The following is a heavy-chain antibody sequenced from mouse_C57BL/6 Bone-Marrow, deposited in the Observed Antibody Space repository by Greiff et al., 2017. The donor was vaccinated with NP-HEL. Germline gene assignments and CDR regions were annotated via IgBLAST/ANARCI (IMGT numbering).Heavy chain of an antibody. D-gene: IGHD1-1*01. J-gene: IGHJ3*01. Sequence: QVQLQQSGPELVKPGASVKISCKASGYAFSSSWMNWVKQRPGKGLEWIGRIYPGDGDTNYNGKFKGKATLTADKSSSTAYMQLSSLTSEDSAVYFGTRDYGSRLIAYWGQGTLVTVSA. V-gene: IGHV1-82*01. CDR2: IYPGDGDT. CDR3: TRDYGSRLIAY. CDR1: GYAFSSSW.